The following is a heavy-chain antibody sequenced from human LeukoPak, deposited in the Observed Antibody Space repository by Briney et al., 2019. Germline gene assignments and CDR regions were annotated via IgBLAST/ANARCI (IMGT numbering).Heavy chain of an antibody. J-gene: IGHJ4*02. Sequence: ASVKVSCKASGYSFTDYYTHWVRQAPGQGLEWMGWINPNSDGTNYAQKFQGRVTMTRDTSIRTTYMELSRLRSDDTAVYFCARDLGWELVLDYWGQGTLVTVSS. V-gene: IGHV1-2*02. CDR2: INPNSDGT. CDR1: GYSFTDYY. CDR3: ARDLGWELVLDY. D-gene: IGHD4-23*01.